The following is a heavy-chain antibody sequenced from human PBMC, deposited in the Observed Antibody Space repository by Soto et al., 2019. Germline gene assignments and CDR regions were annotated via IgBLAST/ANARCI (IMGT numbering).Heavy chain of an antibody. V-gene: IGHV1-18*01. J-gene: IGHJ6*02. Sequence: QVQLVQSGAEVKKPGASVKVSCKASGYSFTTYGISWVRQAPGQGLEWMGWISDYNGNTNYEKKFQGRVTMTTDTSTRTAYMELKSLRSDDTPVYYCAREGYYSGPGSYSPPRYYGMDVWGQGTTVTVS. D-gene: IGHD3-10*01. CDR1: GYSFTTYG. CDR2: ISDYNGNT. CDR3: AREGYYSGPGSYSPPRYYGMDV.